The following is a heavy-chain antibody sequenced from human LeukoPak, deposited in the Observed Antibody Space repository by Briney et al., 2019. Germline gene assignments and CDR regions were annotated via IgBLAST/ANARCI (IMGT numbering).Heavy chain of an antibody. CDR1: GGSISSYH. CDR3: AGGYSYGDY. D-gene: IGHD5-18*01. Sequence: SETLSLTCTVSGGSISSYHWSWIRQPPGKGLECIGYIYYSGSTNYNPSLKSRVTISVDTSKNQFSLKLSSVTAADTAVYYCAGGYSYGDYWGQGTLVTVSS. CDR2: IYYSGST. J-gene: IGHJ4*02. V-gene: IGHV4-59*01.